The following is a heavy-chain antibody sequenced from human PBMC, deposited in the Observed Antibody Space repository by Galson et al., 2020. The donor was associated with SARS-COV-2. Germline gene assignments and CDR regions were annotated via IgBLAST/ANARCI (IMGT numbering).Heavy chain of an antibody. CDR2: IIPPLGST. V-gene: IGHV1-69*13. CDR1: GGTFSTNT. Sequence: SVNVSFKAPGGTFSTNTITWVRQASGQGPQWIGSIIPPLGSTHYAHNFQGRLTIIADESTSTAYMELTDLRSDDTAVYYCARGGLHEGYAFDIWGQGTVVTVSS. J-gene: IGHJ3*02. CDR3: ARGGLHEGYAFDI. D-gene: IGHD4-4*01.